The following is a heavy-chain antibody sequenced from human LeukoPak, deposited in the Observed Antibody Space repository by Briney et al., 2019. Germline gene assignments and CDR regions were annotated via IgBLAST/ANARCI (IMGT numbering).Heavy chain of an antibody. V-gene: IGHV4-34*01. CDR1: GGSFSGYY. D-gene: IGHD3-22*01. CDR3: ARASTNYYDSSGYAY. J-gene: IGHJ6*02. Sequence: SETLSLTCAVYGGSFSGYYWSWIRQPPGKGLEWIGSIYYSGSTYYNPSLKSRVTISVDTSKNQFSLKLSSVTAADTAVYYCARASTNYYDSSGYAYWGQGTTVTVSS. CDR2: IYYSGST.